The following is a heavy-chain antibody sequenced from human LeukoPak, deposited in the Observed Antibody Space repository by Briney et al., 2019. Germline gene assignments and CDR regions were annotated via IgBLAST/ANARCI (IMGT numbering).Heavy chain of an antibody. J-gene: IGHJ4*02. D-gene: IGHD3-10*01. CDR2: IFYSGST. V-gene: IGHV4-39*01. Sequence: SSETLSLTCTVSGAPIRSSSYYWGWIRQPPGRGLEWIGSIFYSGSTYYNPSIKSRVTISVDTSKNQFSLKLRSVTAADTAVYYCASTLTYYYGSGSYYIDCWGQGTLVTVSS. CDR3: ASTLTYYYGSGSYYIDC. CDR1: GAPIRSSSYY.